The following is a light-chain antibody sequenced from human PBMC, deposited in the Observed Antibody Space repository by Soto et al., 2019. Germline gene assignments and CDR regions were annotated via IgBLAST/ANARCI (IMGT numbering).Light chain of an antibody. V-gene: IGLV7-43*01. J-gene: IGLJ2*01. CDR2: STD. CDR3: LLDSGGAVV. Sequence: QAVVTQDPSLTVSPGGTVTLTCASSTGTVTSGHYPNWLQQKPGQAPRALIYSTDTRHSWTPARFSGSLLGGKAALTLSGVQPEEEADYYCLLDSGGAVVFGGGTKVTVL. CDR1: TGTVTSGHY.